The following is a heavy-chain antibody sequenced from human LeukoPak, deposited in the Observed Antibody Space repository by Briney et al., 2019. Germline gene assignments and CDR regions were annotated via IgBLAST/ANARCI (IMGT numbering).Heavy chain of an antibody. CDR3: ARDLRSSVVSRFDY. CDR1: GFTFSSYG. CDR2: ISYDGSNK. Sequence: PGGSLRLSCAASGFTFSSYGMHWVRQAPGKGLEWVAVISYDGSNKYYADSVKGRFTISRDNSKNTLYLQMNSLRAEDTAVYYCARDLRSSVVSRFDYWGQGTLVTVSS. V-gene: IGHV3-30*03. J-gene: IGHJ4*02. D-gene: IGHD3-22*01.